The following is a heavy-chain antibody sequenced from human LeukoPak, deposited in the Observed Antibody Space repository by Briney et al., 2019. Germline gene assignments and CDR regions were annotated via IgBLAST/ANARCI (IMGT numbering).Heavy chain of an antibody. CDR1: GFTFSSYS. CDR3: ARDLKEFHGLYYFDY. J-gene: IGHJ4*02. V-gene: IGHV3-21*01. D-gene: IGHD3-10*01. CDR2: ISSSSSYI. Sequence: PGGSLRLSCPASGFTFSSYSMNWVRQAPGKGLEWVSSISSSSSYIYYADSVKGRFTISRDNAKNSLYLQMNSLRAEDTAVYYCARDLKEFHGLYYFDYWGQGTLVTVSS.